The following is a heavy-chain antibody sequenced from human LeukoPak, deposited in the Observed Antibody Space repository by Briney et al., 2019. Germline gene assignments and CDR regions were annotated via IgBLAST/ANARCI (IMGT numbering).Heavy chain of an antibody. CDR3: ARPQNKYSDDAFDI. Sequence: PSETLSLTCTVSGGSISSSTYYWSWIRQPPGKGLEWIGYIFYSTDYNPSLKSRVSISLDTSKNQFSLRLSSVTAADTAVYYCARPQNKYSDDAFDIWGQGTVVTVSS. V-gene: IGHV4-30-4*01. D-gene: IGHD1/OR15-1a*01. J-gene: IGHJ3*02. CDR2: IFYST. CDR1: GGSISSSTYY.